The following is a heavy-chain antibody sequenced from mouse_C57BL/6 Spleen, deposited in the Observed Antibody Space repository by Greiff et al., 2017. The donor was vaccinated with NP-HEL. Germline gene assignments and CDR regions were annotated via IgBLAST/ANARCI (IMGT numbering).Heavy chain of an antibody. CDR2: IRNKANGYTT. CDR1: GFTFTDYY. J-gene: IGHJ2*01. V-gene: IGHV7-3*01. Sequence: EVQLVESGGGLVQPGGSLSLSCAASGFTFTDYYMSWVRQPPGKALEWLGFIRNKANGYTTEYSASVKGRFTISRDNSQSILYLQMNALRAEDSATYYCARSGGYYDYFDYWGQGTTLTVSS. CDR3: ARSGGYYDYFDY. D-gene: IGHD1-1*01.